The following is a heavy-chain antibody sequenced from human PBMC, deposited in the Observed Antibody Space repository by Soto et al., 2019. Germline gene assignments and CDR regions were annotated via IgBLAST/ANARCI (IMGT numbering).Heavy chain of an antibody. CDR2: FDPEDGET. V-gene: IGHV1-24*01. D-gene: IGHD2-2*02. CDR1: GYTLTELS. J-gene: IGHJ5*02. CDR3: ATEATCSSTSCYINGWFDP. Sequence: ASVKVSCKVSGYTLTELSMHWVRQAPGKGLEWMGGFDPEDGETIYAQKFQGRVTMTEDTSTDTAYMELSSLRSEDTAVYYCATEATCSSTSCYINGWFDPWGQRTLVTVSS.